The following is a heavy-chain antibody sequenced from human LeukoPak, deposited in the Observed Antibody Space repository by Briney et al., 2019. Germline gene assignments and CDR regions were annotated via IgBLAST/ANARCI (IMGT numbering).Heavy chain of an antibody. V-gene: IGHV3-11*04. CDR3: ARGGGYGGNSGYFQH. CDR2: ISTSGSTI. J-gene: IGHJ1*01. Sequence: AGGSLRLSCAASGFNFSDYYMSWIRQAPGKGLEWVSYISTSGSTIYYADSVKGRFTISRDNSKNTPYLQMNSLRAEDTAVYYCARGGGYGGNSGYFQHWGQGTLVTVSS. D-gene: IGHD4-23*01. CDR1: GFNFSDYY.